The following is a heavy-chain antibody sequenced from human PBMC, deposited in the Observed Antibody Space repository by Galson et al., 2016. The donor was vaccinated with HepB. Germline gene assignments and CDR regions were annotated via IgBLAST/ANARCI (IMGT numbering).Heavy chain of an antibody. D-gene: IGHD3-16*02. V-gene: IGHV6-1*01. CDR1: GDSVSSNSAA. CDR3: ARGYPSYDFVWGSYRSNLGSLHYYYYMDV. Sequence: CAISGDSVSSNSAAWNWIRQSPSRGLERLGRTYYRSKWYNDYAVSVKSRITINPDTSKNQFSLQLNSVTPEDTAVYYCARGYPSYDFVWGSYRSNLGSLHYYYYMDVWGKGTTVTVSS. CDR2: TYYRSKWYN. J-gene: IGHJ6*03.